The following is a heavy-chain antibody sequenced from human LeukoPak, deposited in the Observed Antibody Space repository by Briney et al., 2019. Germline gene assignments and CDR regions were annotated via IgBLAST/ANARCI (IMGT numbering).Heavy chain of an antibody. V-gene: IGHV3-53*01. CDR3: AKDYRAHPLRPNWLDP. Sequence: GGSLRLSCAVSGFTVHSNYMSWVRQAPGKGLEWVSVIDRSGVTHYADSVKGRFTIFRDNSKNTLYLRMNNLRAEDTGVYYCAKDYRAHPLRPNWLDPWGQGTLITVSS. J-gene: IGHJ5*02. CDR2: IDRSGVT. D-gene: IGHD1-26*01. CDR1: GFTVHSNY.